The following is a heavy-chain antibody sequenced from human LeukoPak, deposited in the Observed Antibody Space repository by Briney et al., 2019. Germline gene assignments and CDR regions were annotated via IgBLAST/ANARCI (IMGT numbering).Heavy chain of an antibody. J-gene: IGHJ6*03. V-gene: IGHV4-34*01. CDR1: GGSFSGYY. D-gene: IGHD3-10*01. Sequence: KPSETLSLTCAVYGGSFSGYYWSWIRQPPGKGLEWIGEINHSGSTNYNPSLKSRVTISVDTSKNQFSLKLSSVTAADTAVYYCARARAYYYGSGSYFKTHYYMDVWGKGTTVTVSS. CDR3: ARARAYYYGSGSYFKTHYYMDV. CDR2: INHSGST.